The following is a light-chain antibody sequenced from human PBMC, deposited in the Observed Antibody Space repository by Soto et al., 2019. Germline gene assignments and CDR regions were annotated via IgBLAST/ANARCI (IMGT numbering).Light chain of an antibody. CDR2: EVS. CDR3: SSYAVTHIFV. J-gene: IGLJ1*01. CDR1: SSDVGGYNY. V-gene: IGLV2-8*01. Sequence: QSALAQPPSASGSPGQSVTISCTGTSSDVGGYNYVSWYQQHPGKAPKVIIYEVSKRPSGVPDRFSGSKSGSTASLTVSGLQAEDEADYYCSSYAVTHIFVSGTGTKVTVL.